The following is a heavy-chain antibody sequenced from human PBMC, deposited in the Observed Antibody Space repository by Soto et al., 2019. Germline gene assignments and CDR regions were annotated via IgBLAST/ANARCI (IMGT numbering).Heavy chain of an antibody. Sequence: SQTLSLTCAISGDSVSSNSAAWNWIRQSPSRGLEWLGRTYYRSKWYNDYAVSVKSRITINPDTSKNQFSLQLNSVTPEDTAVYFCASSRYCSSTSCYTGFYYYYGMGVWGQGTTVTVSS. CDR1: GDSVSSNSAA. CDR3: ASSRYCSSTSCYTGFYYYYGMGV. J-gene: IGHJ6*02. V-gene: IGHV6-1*01. D-gene: IGHD2-2*02. CDR2: TYYRSKWYN.